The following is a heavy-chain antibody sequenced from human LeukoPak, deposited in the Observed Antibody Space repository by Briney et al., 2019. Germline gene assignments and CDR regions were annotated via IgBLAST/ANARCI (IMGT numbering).Heavy chain of an antibody. CDR1: GFTFDDYA. D-gene: IGHD3-10*01. V-gene: IGHV3-9*01. CDR2: ISWNSGSI. Sequence: PGRSLRLSCVASGFTFDDYAMHWVRQAPGKGLEWVSGISWNSGSIGYADSVKGRFTISRDNAKNSVYLQMNSLRAEDTALYYCAKDTSSYYYGSGSYSNFDYWGQGTLVTVSS. J-gene: IGHJ4*02. CDR3: AKDTSSYYYGSGSYSNFDY.